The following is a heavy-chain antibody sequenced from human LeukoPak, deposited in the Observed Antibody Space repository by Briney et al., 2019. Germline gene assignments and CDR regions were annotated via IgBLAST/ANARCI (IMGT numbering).Heavy chain of an antibody. CDR2: IKHSGRN. D-gene: IGHD7-27*01. CDR1: GGSSSGYY. CDR3: ARGELGTSAFDI. J-gene: IGHJ3*02. Sequence: SEGLSLTCAVYGGSSSGYYWSWVRQPPGEGLKWNGAIKHSGRNNYNTSLKRRVTISLDMSKNQFFVKLSSVTAADTAVYYCARGELGTSAFDIWGQGTMVTGSS. V-gene: IGHV4-34*01.